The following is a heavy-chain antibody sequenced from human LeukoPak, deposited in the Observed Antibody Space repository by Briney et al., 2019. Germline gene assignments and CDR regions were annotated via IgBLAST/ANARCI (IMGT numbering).Heavy chain of an antibody. D-gene: IGHD3-22*01. CDR2: ISAYNGNT. CDR1: GYTFPSYG. V-gene: IGHV1-18*01. J-gene: IGHJ3*02. CDR3: ARHAFLVVIKGDAFDI. Sequence: EASVKVSCKASGYTFPSYGISWVRQAPGQGLEWMGWISAYNGNTNYAQKLQGRVTMTTDTSTSTAYMELRSLRSDDTAVYYCARHAFLVVIKGDAFDIWGQGTMATVSS.